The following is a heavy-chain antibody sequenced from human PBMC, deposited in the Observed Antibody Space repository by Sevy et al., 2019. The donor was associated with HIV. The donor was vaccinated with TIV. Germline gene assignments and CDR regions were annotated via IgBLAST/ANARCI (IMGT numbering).Heavy chain of an antibody. D-gene: IGHD3-10*01. CDR2: IYYSGST. CDR1: GGSISSSSYY. Sequence: SETLSLTCTVSGGSISSSSYYWGWIRQPPGKGLECIGSIYYSGSTYYNPSLKSRVTISVDTSKNQFSLKLGSVTAADTAVYYCARQGGPYITWWVQGTLVTVSS. V-gene: IGHV4-39*01. J-gene: IGHJ4*02. CDR3: ARQGGPYITW.